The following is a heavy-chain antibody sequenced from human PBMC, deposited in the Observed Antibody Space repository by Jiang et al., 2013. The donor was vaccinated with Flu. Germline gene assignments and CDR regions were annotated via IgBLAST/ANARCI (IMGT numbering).Heavy chain of an antibody. CDR3: ARVESTILYY. D-gene: IGHD5-24*01. CDR2: GST. Sequence: GSTYYADSVKGRFTISRDNSKNTLYLQMNSLRAEDTAVYYCARVESTILYYWGQGTLVTVSS. J-gene: IGHJ4*02. V-gene: IGHV3-66*01.